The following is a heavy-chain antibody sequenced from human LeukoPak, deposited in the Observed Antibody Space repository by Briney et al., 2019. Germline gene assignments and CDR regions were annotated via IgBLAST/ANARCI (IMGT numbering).Heavy chain of an antibody. J-gene: IGHJ4*02. CDR3: ASESGIAVAGTGY. V-gene: IGHV4-34*01. CDR2: INHSGST. D-gene: IGHD6-19*01. Sequence: SETLSLTVAVYGGSFSGYYWSWIRQPPGKGLEWIGEINHSGSTNYNPSLKSRVTISVDTSKNQFSLKLSSVTAADTAVYYCASESGIAVAGTGYWGQGTLVTVSS. CDR1: GGSFSGYY.